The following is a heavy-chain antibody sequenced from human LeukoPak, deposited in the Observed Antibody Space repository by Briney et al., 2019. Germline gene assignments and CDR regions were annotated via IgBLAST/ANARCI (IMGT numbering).Heavy chain of an antibody. CDR2: TNHSGST. CDR1: GGSFRGYH. V-gene: IGHV4-34*01. Sequence: SETLSLTCAVYGGSFRGYHWIWIRQPPGKGLEWIGETNHSGSTNYTPSLKSRVTISVDTSKNQFSLKLSSVTAADTAVYFCARGNYDYFDSWGQGTLVTVSS. J-gene: IGHJ4*02. D-gene: IGHD1-7*01. CDR3: ARGNYDYFDS.